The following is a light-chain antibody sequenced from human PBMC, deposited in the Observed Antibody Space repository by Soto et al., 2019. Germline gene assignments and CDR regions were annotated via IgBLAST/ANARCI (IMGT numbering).Light chain of an antibody. CDR1: QSVSSY. Sequence: EIVLTQSPATLSLPPGERATLSCRASQSVSSYLAWYQQKPGQAPRLLIYDTFNRATGIPARFSGSGSGTDFTLTISSLEPEDFAFYYCQQRSNWPAFTFGQGTKLEIK. V-gene: IGKV3-11*01. J-gene: IGKJ2*01. CDR3: QQRSNWPAFT. CDR2: DTF.